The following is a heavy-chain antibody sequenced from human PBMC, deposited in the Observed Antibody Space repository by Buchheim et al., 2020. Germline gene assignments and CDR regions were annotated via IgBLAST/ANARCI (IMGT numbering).Heavy chain of an antibody. V-gene: IGHV4-39*01. D-gene: IGHD3-10*01. CDR2: VSYSGTS. CDR3: AKSPPGSYYNWFDP. CDR1: GVSIIETNYY. Sequence: QLHLQESGPGLVRPSETLSLTCSVSGVSIIETNYYWGWIRQAPGKGLEWIGTVSYSGTSYYNPSLQDRGTLSVDTSRNQFTLSLRSVTATDSAVYYCAKSPPGSYYNWFDPWGQGT. J-gene: IGHJ5*02.